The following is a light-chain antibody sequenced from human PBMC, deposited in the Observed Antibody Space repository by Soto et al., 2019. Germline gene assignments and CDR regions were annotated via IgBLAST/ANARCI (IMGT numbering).Light chain of an antibody. J-gene: IGLJ3*02. CDR2: EVT. V-gene: IGLV2-14*01. Sequence: QSALTQPASVSGSPGQSITISCTGTSSDVGGYNYVSWYQHHPGKAPKLIIYEVTNRPSGVSNRFSGSKSGNTASLTISGLQAEDEADYYCSSYTTTSTTFGGGTKLTVL. CDR3: SSYTTTSTT. CDR1: SSDVGGYNY.